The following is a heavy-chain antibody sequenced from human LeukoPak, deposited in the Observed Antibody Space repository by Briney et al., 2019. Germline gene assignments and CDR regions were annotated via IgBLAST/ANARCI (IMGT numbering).Heavy chain of an antibody. CDR2: INPSGGST. D-gene: IGHD3-22*01. Sequence: ASVKVSCKASGYTFTSYYMHWVRQAPGQGLEWMGIINPSGGSTSYAQKFQGRVTMTRDMSTSTVYMELSSLRSEDTAVYYCARARRNYYDSSGHFDYWGQGTLVTVSS. J-gene: IGHJ4*02. CDR3: ARARRNYYDSSGHFDY. CDR1: GYTFTSYY. V-gene: IGHV1-46*01.